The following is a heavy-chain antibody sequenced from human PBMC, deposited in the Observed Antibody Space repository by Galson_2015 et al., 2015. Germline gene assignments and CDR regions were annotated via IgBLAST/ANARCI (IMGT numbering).Heavy chain of an antibody. V-gene: IGHV4-59*01. D-gene: IGHD6-19*01. Sequence: LSLTCTVSGGSISSYYWSWIRQPPGKGLEWIGYIYYSGSTNYNPSLKSRVTISVDTSKNQFSLKLSSVTAADTAVYYCARGSDSSGWPHFDYWGQGTLVTVSS. J-gene: IGHJ4*02. CDR2: IYYSGST. CDR1: GGSISSYY. CDR3: ARGSDSSGWPHFDY.